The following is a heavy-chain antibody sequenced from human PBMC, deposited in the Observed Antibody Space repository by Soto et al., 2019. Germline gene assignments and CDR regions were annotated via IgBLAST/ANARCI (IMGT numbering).Heavy chain of an antibody. CDR2: ISSSSSTI. V-gene: IGHV3-48*01. CDR3: ARAYYYDSSGYLNWFDP. J-gene: IGHJ5*02. CDR1: GFTFSSYS. Sequence: PGGSLRLSCAASGFTFSSYSMNWVRQAPGKGLEWVSYISSSSSTIYYADSVKGRFTISRDNAKNSLYLQMNSLRAEDTSFYYFARAYYYDSSGYLNWFDPWGQGTLVTVSS. D-gene: IGHD3-22*01.